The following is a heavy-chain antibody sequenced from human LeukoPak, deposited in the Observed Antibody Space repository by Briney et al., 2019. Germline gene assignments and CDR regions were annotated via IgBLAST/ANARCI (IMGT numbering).Heavy chain of an antibody. Sequence: ASVKVSCKASGGTFSSYAISWVRQAPGQGLEWMGGIIPIFGTANYAQKFLGGVTITADESTSTAYMELSSLRSEDTAVYYCARVLGYSGGPYWFDPWGQGTLVTVSS. V-gene: IGHV1-69*13. J-gene: IGHJ5*02. CDR3: ARVLGYSGGPYWFDP. D-gene: IGHD6-25*01. CDR1: GGTFSSYA. CDR2: IIPIFGTA.